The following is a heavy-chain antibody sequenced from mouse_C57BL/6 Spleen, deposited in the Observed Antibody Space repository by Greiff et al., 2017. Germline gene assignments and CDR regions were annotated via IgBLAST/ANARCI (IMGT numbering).Heavy chain of an antibody. CDR1: GFTFSDYG. CDR3: ARNKYPNSNYAWFAD. J-gene: IGHJ3*01. Sequence: EVHLVESGGGLVKPGGSLKLSCAASGFTFSDYGMHWVRQAPEKGLEWVAYISSGCSTIYYADTVKGRFTISRDKAKNTLFLQMTSLRSEDTAMYYCARNKYPNSNYAWFADWGQGTLGTVSA. D-gene: IGHD2-5*01. CDR2: ISSGCSTI. V-gene: IGHV5-17*01.